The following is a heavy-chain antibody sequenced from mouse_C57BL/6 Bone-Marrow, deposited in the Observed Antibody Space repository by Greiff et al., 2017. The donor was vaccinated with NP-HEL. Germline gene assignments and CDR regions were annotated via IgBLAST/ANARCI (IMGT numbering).Heavy chain of an antibody. CDR1: GYAFSSYW. V-gene: IGHV1-80*01. CDR3: ARSITTVVAPRAMDY. D-gene: IGHD1-1*01. Sequence: VQLQQSGAELVKPGASVKISCKASGYAFSSYWMNWVKQRPGKGLEWIGQIYPGDGDTNYNGKFKGKATLTADKSSSTAYMQLSSLTSEDSAVYFCARSITTVVAPRAMDYWGQGTSVTVSS. J-gene: IGHJ4*01. CDR2: IYPGDGDT.